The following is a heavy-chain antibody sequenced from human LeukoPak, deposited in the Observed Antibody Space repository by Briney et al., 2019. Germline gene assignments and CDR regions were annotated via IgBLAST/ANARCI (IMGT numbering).Heavy chain of an antibody. CDR2: ISGAGGIT. Sequence: QPGGSLRLSCAASGFTFSNYAMNWVRQAPGKGLEWVSAISGAGGITYYADSVKGHFTISRDNSKDTLYLQMNSLRAEDTALYYCAKDVYDSSCYYFDFWGQGTLVTVSS. CDR3: AKDVYDSSCYYFDF. J-gene: IGHJ4*02. CDR1: GFTFSNYA. V-gene: IGHV3-23*01. D-gene: IGHD3-22*01.